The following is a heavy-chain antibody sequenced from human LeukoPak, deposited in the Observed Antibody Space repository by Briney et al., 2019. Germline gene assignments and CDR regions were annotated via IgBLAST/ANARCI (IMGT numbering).Heavy chain of an antibody. V-gene: IGHV6-1*01. Sequence: SQTLSLTCAISGDSVSSYTAGWNWIRQSPSRGLEWLGRTYYRSKWYIDYAVSVKSRISINPDTSKNQFSPQLDSVTPEDTAVYYCVREFSSAFDYWGQGTLVTVSS. CDR2: TYYRSKWYI. CDR3: VREFSSAFDY. J-gene: IGHJ4*02. CDR1: GDSVSSYTAG. D-gene: IGHD6-13*01.